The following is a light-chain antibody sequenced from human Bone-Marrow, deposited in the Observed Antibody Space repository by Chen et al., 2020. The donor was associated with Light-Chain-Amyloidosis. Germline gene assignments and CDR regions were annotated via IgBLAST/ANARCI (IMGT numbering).Light chain of an antibody. J-gene: IGLJ1*01. CDR1: SSDVGGDNH. CDR3: SSYTITNTLV. V-gene: IGLV2-14*01. Sequence: QSALTQPASVSASPGQSITISCTGTSSDVGGDNHVSWYQQHPDKAPKLMIYEVTKRPSGVPDRFSGSKSDNTASLTISGLQTEDEADYFCSSYTITNTLVFGSGTRVTVL. CDR2: EVT.